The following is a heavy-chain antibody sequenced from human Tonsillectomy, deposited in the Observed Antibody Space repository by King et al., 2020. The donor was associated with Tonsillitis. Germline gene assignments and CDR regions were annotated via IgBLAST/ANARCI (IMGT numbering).Heavy chain of an antibody. CDR1: GFTFTDYR. V-gene: IGHV3-21*01. J-gene: IGHJ6*02. CDR3: ARDLYYGMDV. Sequence: VQLVESGGGLVKPGGSLRLSCAASGFTFTDYRMNWVRQAPGKGLEWVSSISSGSSSIYYADSLRGRFTISRDNAKNSLYLQMNSLRAKDTAVYYCARDLYYGMDVWGQGTTVTVSS. CDR2: ISSGSSSI.